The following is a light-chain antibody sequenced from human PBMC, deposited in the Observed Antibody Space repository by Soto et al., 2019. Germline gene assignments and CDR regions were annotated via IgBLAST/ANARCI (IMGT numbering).Light chain of an antibody. CDR3: QQYRSSPLT. Sequence: EIVLTQSPGTLSLYPGERATLSCRASQSVSSSYLAWYHQKPGQAPRLLIYGASSRASGTPDRFSGSGSGTDFTLTISRLEPEDFAVYYSQQYRSSPLTFGGGTKVDIK. CDR1: QSVSSSY. J-gene: IGKJ4*01. V-gene: IGKV3-20*01. CDR2: GAS.